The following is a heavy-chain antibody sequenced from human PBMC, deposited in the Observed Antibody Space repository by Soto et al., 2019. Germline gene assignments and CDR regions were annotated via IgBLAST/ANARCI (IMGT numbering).Heavy chain of an antibody. V-gene: IGHV3-53*01. CDR3: ARDTSIRNYYGSGSEKYYGMDV. CDR1: GFTVSSNY. CDR2: IYSGGST. Sequence: QPGGSLRLSCAASGFTVSSNYMSWVRQAPGKGLEWVSVIYSGGSTYYADSVKGRFTISRDNSKNTLYLQMNSLRAEDTAVYYCARDTSIRNYYGSGSEKYYGMDVWGQGTTVTVSS. D-gene: IGHD3-10*01. J-gene: IGHJ6*02.